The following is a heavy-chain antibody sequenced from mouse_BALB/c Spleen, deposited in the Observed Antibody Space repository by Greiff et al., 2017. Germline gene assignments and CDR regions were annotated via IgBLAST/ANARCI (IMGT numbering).Heavy chain of an antibody. D-gene: IGHD2-12*01. CDR2: INPSNGGT. J-gene: IGHJ4*01. Sequence: LQESGAELVKPGASVKLSCKASGYTFTSYYMYWVKQRPGQGLEWIGEINPSNGGTNFNEKFKSKATLTVDKSSSTAYMQLSSLTSEDSAVYYCTRPSYCRGDYYAMDYWGQGTSVTVSS. CDR1: GYTFTSYY. CDR3: TRPSYCRGDYYAMDY. V-gene: IGHV1S81*02.